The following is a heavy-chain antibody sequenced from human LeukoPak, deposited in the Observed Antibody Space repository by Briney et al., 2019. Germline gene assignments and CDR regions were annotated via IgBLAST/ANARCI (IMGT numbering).Heavy chain of an antibody. J-gene: IGHJ5*02. D-gene: IGHD1-26*01. CDR2: IHPNRGGA. CDR1: GYTFSDHY. V-gene: IGHV1-2*02. CDR3: ARETSESYET. Sequence: ASVKISCKAFGYTFSDHYIQWGRQAPGQGLEWMGWIHPNRGGANYGQKFQGRVTMTRDTSIRTAYLELSSLTPDDTAVYYCARETSESYETWGQGTLVTVSS.